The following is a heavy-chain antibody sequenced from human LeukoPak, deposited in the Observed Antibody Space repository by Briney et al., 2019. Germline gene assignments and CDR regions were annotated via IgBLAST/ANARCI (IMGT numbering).Heavy chain of an antibody. V-gene: IGHV1-18*01. CDR2: ISAYNGNT. CDR3: ARIARGITISEFDP. CDR1: GYTFTSYG. D-gene: IGHD3-9*01. J-gene: IGHJ5*02. Sequence: ASVKVSCKASGYTFTSYGISWVRQAPGQGLEWMGWISAYNGNTNYAQKLQGRVIMTTDTSTSTAYMELRSLRSDDTAVYYCARIARGITISEFDPWGQGTLVTVSS.